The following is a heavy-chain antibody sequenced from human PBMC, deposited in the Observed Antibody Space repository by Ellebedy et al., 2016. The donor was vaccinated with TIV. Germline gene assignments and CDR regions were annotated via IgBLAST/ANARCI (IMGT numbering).Heavy chain of an antibody. J-gene: IGHJ4*02. Sequence: GESLKISCAASGFTISASSIHWVRQASGKGLEWVGRIRSKANNYATAYAASVKGRFTISRDDSKNTAYLQMNSLKTEDTAVYYCTRSGNYYDDYFDYWGQGTLVTVSS. V-gene: IGHV3-73*01. CDR3: TRSGNYYDDYFDY. CDR2: IRSKANNYAT. D-gene: IGHD1-26*01. CDR1: GFTISASS.